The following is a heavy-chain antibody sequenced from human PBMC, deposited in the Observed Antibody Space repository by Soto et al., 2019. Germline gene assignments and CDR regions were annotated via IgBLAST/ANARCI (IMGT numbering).Heavy chain of an antibody. CDR2: INHSGST. J-gene: IGHJ4*02. Sequence: WTWIRQPPGTGLEWIGEINHSGSTNYNPSLKSRVTISVDTSKNQFALKLTSVTAADTAVYYCARDKITGIFDYWGQGTLVTVSS. D-gene: IGHD2-8*02. CDR3: ARDKITGIFDY. V-gene: IGHV4-34*01.